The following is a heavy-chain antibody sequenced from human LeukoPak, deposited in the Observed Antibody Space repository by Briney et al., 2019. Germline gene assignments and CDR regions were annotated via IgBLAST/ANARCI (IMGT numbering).Heavy chain of an antibody. CDR1: GFTFSSYW. D-gene: IGHD2-15*01. V-gene: IGHV3-74*01. CDR3: VRESYCHGCQYMDV. J-gene: IGHJ6*03. Sequence: GGSLRLSCAASGFTFSSYWIHWVRQAPGKGLVWVSRIGKDGRDTIYADSLKGRISGSRDNAKETLYLQMNSLRAEDTGVYFCVRESYCHGCQYMDVWGKGTTVIVSS. CDR2: IGKDGRDT.